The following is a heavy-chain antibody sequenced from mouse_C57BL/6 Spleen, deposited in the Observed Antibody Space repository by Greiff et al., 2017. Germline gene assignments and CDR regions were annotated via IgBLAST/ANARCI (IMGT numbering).Heavy chain of an antibody. Sequence: VQLQQSGPELVKPGASVKISCKASGYTFTDYYMNWVKQSHGKSLEWIGDINPNNGGTSYNQKFKGKATLTVDKSSSTAYMELRSLTSEDSAVYYCARNYGSSPRYFDVWGTGTTVTVSS. CDR1: GYTFTDYY. J-gene: IGHJ1*03. D-gene: IGHD1-1*01. CDR3: ARNYGSSPRYFDV. V-gene: IGHV1-26*01. CDR2: INPNNGGT.